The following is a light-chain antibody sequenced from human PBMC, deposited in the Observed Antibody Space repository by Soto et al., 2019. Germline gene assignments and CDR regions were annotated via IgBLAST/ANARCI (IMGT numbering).Light chain of an antibody. CDR3: QQHSHWPPWT. CDR2: GAS. CDR1: ENVRTF. Sequence: FVLTQSPATLSLSPGERATLSCRASENVRTFVDWYQQKPGQAPRLLIYGASNRATGIPARFSGSGSGTDFTLTISDLEPEDFAVYYCQQHSHWPPWTFGQGTKVDI. J-gene: IGKJ1*01. V-gene: IGKV3-11*01.